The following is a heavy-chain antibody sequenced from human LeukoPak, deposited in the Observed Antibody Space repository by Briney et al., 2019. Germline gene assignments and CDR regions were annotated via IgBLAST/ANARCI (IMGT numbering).Heavy chain of an antibody. CDR3: ARIGLGRDAYNPFDF. CDR2: ISATTIYT. V-gene: IGHV3-21*01. D-gene: IGHD5-24*01. J-gene: IGHJ4*02. Sequence: GGSLRLSCTASGFTFSNYDMTWVRQAPGKGLEWVSSISATTIYTFSADSVRGRFTISRDNVENSLYLQMNNLRGEDTGVYFCARIGLGRDAYNPFDFWGQGTLVTVSS. CDR1: GFTFSNYD.